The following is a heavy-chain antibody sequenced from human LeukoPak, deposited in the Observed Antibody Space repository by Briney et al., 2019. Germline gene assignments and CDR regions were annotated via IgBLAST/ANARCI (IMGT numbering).Heavy chain of an antibody. J-gene: IGHJ3*02. CDR2: IYTSGST. CDR3: ARDNWNYAHAFDI. Sequence: PGGSLRLSCAASGFTFSIYAMSWVRQAPGKGLEWIGRIYTSGSTNYNPSLKSRVTMSVDTSKNQFSLKLSSVTAADTAVYYCARDNWNYAHAFDIWGQGTMVTVSS. CDR1: GFTFSIYA. V-gene: IGHV4-4*07. D-gene: IGHD1-7*01.